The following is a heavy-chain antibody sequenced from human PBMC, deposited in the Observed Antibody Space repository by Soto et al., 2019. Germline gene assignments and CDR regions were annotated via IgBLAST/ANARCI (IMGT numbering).Heavy chain of an antibody. CDR3: GRVVEYSSSPAEDYFDF. CDR1: GYTFTHYG. Sequence: VQLVQSGAEVKKPEASVKVSCRASGYTFTHYGISWVRQAPGHGLEWMGWISGYTGDTNYAQKFQGRVSVTTDKSTNTAYMELRRLRPDDTAMYYCGRVVEYSSSPAEDYFDFWGQGTLVTVSS. V-gene: IGHV1-18*01. D-gene: IGHD6-6*01. J-gene: IGHJ4*02. CDR2: ISGYTGDT.